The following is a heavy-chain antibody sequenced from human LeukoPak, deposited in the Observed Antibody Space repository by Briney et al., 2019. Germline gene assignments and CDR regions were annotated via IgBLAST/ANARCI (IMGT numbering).Heavy chain of an antibody. J-gene: IGHJ4*02. CDR1: GFPFSTYS. CDR2: ISSSSNYI. D-gene: IGHD6-19*01. CDR3: ARLIAVAGSQLDY. Sequence: GGSLKLSCAASGFPFSTYSMNWVRQTPGKGLEWVSSISSSSNYIYYADSVKGRFTISRDNAKNSLYLQMNSLRAEDTAVYYCARLIAVAGSQLDYWGQGTLVTVSS. V-gene: IGHV3-21*01.